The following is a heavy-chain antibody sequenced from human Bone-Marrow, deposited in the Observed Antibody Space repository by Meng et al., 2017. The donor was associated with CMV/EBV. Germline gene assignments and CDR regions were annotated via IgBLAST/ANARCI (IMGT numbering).Heavy chain of an antibody. CDR3: ARESEWVGAFDI. CDR2: INPNSGGT. Sequence: ASVKVSCKASGYTFTGYYMHWVRQAPGQGLEWMGWINPNSGGTNYAQKFQGRVTMTRDTSISTAYMELSRLRSDDTAVYYCARESEWVGAFDIWGQGTMVTFAS. V-gene: IGHV1-2*02. J-gene: IGHJ3*02. D-gene: IGHD3-3*01. CDR1: GYTFTGYY.